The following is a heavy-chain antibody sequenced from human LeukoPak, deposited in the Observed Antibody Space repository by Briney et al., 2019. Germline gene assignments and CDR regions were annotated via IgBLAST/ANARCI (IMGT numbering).Heavy chain of an antibody. J-gene: IGHJ2*01. CDR1: GYSISSVSY. Sequence: TSETLSLTCAVSGYSISSVSYWGWIRQPPGKGLEWIGSIYQSGSSAYNPSLKSRVTISIDMSKNQFSLKLSSVTAADTAVYYCAREAVYSLAYFDLWGRGTLVTVSS. D-gene: IGHD5-18*01. CDR3: AREAVYSLAYFDL. V-gene: IGHV4-38-2*02. CDR2: IYQSGSS.